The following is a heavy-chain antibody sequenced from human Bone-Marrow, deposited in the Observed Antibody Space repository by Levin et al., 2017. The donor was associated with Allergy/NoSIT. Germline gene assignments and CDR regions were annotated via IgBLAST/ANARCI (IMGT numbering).Heavy chain of an antibody. CDR2: IRWDGGGR. J-gene: IGHJ4*02. CDR3: AKDICRVVTPMRYYLDH. D-gene: IGHD2-21*02. Sequence: GESLKISCAASGFTFDDYTMHWVRQAPGKGLEWVSLIRWDGGGRYYADSVKGRFTISRDNSENSLFLQMDSLRPEDTALYFCAKDICRVVTPMRYYLDHWGQGTLVTVSS. CDR1: GFTFDDYT. V-gene: IGHV3-43*01.